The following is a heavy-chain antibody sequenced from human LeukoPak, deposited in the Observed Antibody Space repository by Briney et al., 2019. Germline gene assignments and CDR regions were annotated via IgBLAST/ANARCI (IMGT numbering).Heavy chain of an antibody. CDR3: ARDGPFITIFGVVTMGYYFDY. CDR1: GFTFSSYA. Sequence: GGSLRLSCAASGFTFSSYAMSWVRQAPGKGLEWVSAISGSGGSTYYADSVKGRFTISRDNSKNTLYLQMNSLRAEDTAVYYCARDGPFITIFGVVTMGYYFDYWGQGTLVTVSS. CDR2: ISGSGGST. V-gene: IGHV3-23*01. J-gene: IGHJ4*02. D-gene: IGHD3-3*01.